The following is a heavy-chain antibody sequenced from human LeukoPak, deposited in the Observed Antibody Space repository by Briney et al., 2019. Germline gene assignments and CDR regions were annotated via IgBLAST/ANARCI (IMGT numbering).Heavy chain of an antibody. J-gene: IGHJ5*02. CDR1: GCTITRYG. Sequence: ASVKVSCMASGCTITRYGISWVRQAPGQGLEWMGWISPYNGNTNYAQKFQGRVTMTTDPSTSTAYMELRSLRADATAVYYCARSDQLSCCSWFDPWGQGTLVTVSS. D-gene: IGHD2-15*01. CDR3: ARSDQLSCCSWFDP. CDR2: ISPYNGNT. V-gene: IGHV1-18*01.